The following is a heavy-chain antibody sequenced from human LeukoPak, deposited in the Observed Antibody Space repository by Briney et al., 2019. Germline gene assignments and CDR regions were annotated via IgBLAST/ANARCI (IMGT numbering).Heavy chain of an antibody. J-gene: IGHJ6*03. CDR3: ARGRYMDV. V-gene: IGHV1-8*03. CDR2: MNPKSGDT. CDR1: GYIFIDYE. Sequence: ASVKVSCKTSGYIFIDYEINWVRQATGQGLEWMGWMNPKSGDTGYEQKFQGRVTITRGSSISTVYMELCSLRSDDTALYYCARGRYMDVWGKGTTVTVSS.